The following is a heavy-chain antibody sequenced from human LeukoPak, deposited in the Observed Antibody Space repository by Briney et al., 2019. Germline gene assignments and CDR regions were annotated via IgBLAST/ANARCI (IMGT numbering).Heavy chain of an antibody. CDR2: TSGDNVNT. D-gene: IGHD6-6*01. CDR1: GYTFINYG. Sequence: GASVKVSCKASGYTFINYGISWVRLARGQGLEWMGWTSGDNVNTYYAQKFLGRVIMTTDISTTTAYMELRSLRPDDTAVYYCVRDWEWKAARNLFDPWGQGTRVTVSS. V-gene: IGHV1-18*01. J-gene: IGHJ5*02. CDR3: VRDWEWKAARNLFDP.